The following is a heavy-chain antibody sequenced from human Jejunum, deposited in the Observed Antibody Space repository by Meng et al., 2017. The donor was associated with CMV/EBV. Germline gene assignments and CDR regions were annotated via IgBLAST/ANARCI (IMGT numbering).Heavy chain of an antibody. CDR2: ISDTGSST. CDR3: AKDRLTIAFLDY. Sequence: ASGLTFSSYGMSWVRQAPGKGLEWVSGISDTGSSTYYADSVKGRFTISRDNSKNTLYLQMNSLRAEDTAVYYCAKDRLTIAFLDYWGQGTQGTVSS. CDR1: GLTFSSYG. D-gene: IGHD3-10*01. J-gene: IGHJ4*02. V-gene: IGHV3-23*01.